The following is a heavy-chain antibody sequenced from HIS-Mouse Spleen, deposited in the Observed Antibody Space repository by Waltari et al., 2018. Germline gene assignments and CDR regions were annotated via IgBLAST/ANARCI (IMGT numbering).Heavy chain of an antibody. V-gene: IGHV4-31*03. CDR1: GGSIISGGYY. D-gene: IGHD3-10*01. J-gene: IGHJ6*02. CDR3: AREKGYYGSGSYYYYYYGMDV. CDR2: IYYSGST. Sequence: QVQLQESGPGLVKPSQTLSLPCTVSGGSIISGGYYCTWLRPPPGKGLEWIGYIYYSGSTYYNPSLKSRVTISVDTSKNQFSLKLSSVTAADTAVYYCAREKGYYGSGSYYYYYYGMDVWGQGTTVTVSS.